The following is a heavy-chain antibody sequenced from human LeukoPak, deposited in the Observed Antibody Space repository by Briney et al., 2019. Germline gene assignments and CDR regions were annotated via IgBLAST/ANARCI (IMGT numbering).Heavy chain of an antibody. J-gene: IGHJ6*02. Sequence: GGSLRLSCAASGFTFSSHWMHWVRQAPGKGLVWVSRINSDGSSISYADSVKGRFTISRDNAKNTLYLQMNSLRAEDTAVYYCARRGSTWQNYYYGMDVWGQGTTVTVSS. CDR2: INSDGSSI. D-gene: IGHD2-2*01. V-gene: IGHV3-74*01. CDR1: GFTFSSHW. CDR3: ARRGSTWQNYYYGMDV.